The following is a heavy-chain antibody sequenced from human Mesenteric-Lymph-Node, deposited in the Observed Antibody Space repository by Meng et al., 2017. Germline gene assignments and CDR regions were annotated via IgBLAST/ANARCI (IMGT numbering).Heavy chain of an antibody. J-gene: IGHJ4*02. CDR3: ARVGQWLPIDY. Sequence: QVQLLELGPGLVKASGTLYLTCAVSGSAISSSNWWCWVRQPPGKGLEWIGEIYHSGRTNYNPSLKSRVTISVDKSKNQFSLNLSSVTAADTAVYYCARVGQWLPIDYWGQGTLVTVSS. V-gene: IGHV4-4*02. CDR1: GSAISSSNW. D-gene: IGHD6-19*01. CDR2: IYHSGRT.